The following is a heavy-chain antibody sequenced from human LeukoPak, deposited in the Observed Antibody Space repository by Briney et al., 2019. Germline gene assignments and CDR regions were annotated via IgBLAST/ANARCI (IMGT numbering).Heavy chain of an antibody. Sequence: GGSLRLSCAASGLIFSHYGLHWVRQAPGKGLEWVAFIRSDGNNKYYAESVKGRFTISRDNSNNTLFLQMNSLRDEDTAVYYCAKDRGISAGGIYYYYMDVWGKGTTVTISS. V-gene: IGHV3-30*02. CDR3: AKDRGISAGGIYYYYMDV. CDR2: IRSDGNNK. CDR1: GLIFSHYG. J-gene: IGHJ6*03. D-gene: IGHD6-13*01.